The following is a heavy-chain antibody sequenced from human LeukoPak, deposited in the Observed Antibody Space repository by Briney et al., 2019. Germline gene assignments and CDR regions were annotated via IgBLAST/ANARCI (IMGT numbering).Heavy chain of an antibody. CDR2: ISGSGGST. V-gene: IGHV3-23*01. CDR3: AKGRGASCLDY. CDR1: GFSLSSYA. D-gene: IGHD2-2*01. Sequence: GGSLRLSCAASGFSLSSYAMSWVRQAPGKGLEWVSAISGSGGSTYYADSVKGRFTISRDNSKNTLYLQMNSLRAEDTAVYYCAKGRGASCLDYWGQGTLVTISS. J-gene: IGHJ4*02.